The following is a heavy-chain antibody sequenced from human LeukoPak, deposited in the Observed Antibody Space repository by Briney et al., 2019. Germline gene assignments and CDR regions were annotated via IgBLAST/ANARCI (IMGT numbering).Heavy chain of an antibody. V-gene: IGHV4-39*01. CDR3: ARSAVRAFDI. CDR1: GGSISSSSYY. CDR2: IYYSGST. Sequence: SETLSLTCTVSGGSISSSSYYWGWIRQPPGTGLEWIGSIYYSGSTYYNPSLKSRVTISVDTSKNQFSLKLSSVTAADTAVYYCARSAVRAFDIWGQGTMVTVSS. J-gene: IGHJ3*02. D-gene: IGHD3-10*01.